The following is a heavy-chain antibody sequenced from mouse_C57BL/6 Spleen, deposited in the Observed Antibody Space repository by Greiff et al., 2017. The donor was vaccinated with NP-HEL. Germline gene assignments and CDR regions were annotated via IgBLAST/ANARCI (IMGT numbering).Heavy chain of an antibody. V-gene: IGHV1-82*01. CDR1: GYAFSSSW. CDR2: IYPGDGDT. Sequence: VKLQESGPELVKPGASVKISCKASGYAFSSSWMNWVKQRPGKGLEWIGRIYPGDGDTNYNGKFKGKATLTADKSSSTAYMQLSSLTSEDSAVYFCARERGIYYGNYDAMDYWGQGTSVTVSS. J-gene: IGHJ4*01. D-gene: IGHD2-1*01. CDR3: ARERGIYYGNYDAMDY.